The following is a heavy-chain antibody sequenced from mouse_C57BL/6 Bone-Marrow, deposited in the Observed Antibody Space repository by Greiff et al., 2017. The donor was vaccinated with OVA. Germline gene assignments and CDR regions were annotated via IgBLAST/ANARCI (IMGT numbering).Heavy chain of an antibody. J-gene: IGHJ4*01. CDR3: ASLLRYYAMDY. CDR2: IDPSDSYT. D-gene: IGHD1-1*01. CDR1: GYTFTSYW. V-gene: IGHV1-59*01. Sequence: VQLQQPGAELVRPGTSVKLSCKASGYTFTSYWMHWVKQRPGQGLEWIGVIDPSDSYTNYNQKFKGKATLTVDTSSSTAYMQLSSLTSEDSAVYYCASLLRYYAMDYWGQGTPVTVSS.